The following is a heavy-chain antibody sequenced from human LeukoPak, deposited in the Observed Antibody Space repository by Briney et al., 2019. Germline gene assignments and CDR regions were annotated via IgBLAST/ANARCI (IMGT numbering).Heavy chain of an antibody. D-gene: IGHD3-9*01. CDR1: GGSISSYY. V-gene: IGHV4-4*07. CDR3: ARGYYDILTGYSADHAFDI. Sequence: SETLSLTCTVSGGSISSYYWSWIRQPAGKGLEGIGRIYTSGSTNYNPSLKSRVTMSVDTSKNQFSLKLSSVTAADTAVYYCARGYYDILTGYSADHAFDIWGQGTMVTVSS. CDR2: IYTSGST. J-gene: IGHJ3*02.